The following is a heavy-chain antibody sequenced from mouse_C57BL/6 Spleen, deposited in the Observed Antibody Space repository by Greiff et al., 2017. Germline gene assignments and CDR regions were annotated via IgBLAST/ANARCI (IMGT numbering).Heavy chain of an antibody. V-gene: IGHV1-76*01. CDR1: GYTFTDYY. CDR3: ASGNGNYGAWFAY. CDR2: IYPGSGNT. D-gene: IGHD2-1*01. J-gene: IGHJ3*01. Sequence: VQLQQSGAELVRPGASVKLSCKASGYTFTDYYINWVKQRPGQGLEWIARIYPGSGNTYYNEQFKCKATLTAEKSSSTAYMQLSSLTSEDSAFYFCASGNGNYGAWFAYWGQGTLVTVSA.